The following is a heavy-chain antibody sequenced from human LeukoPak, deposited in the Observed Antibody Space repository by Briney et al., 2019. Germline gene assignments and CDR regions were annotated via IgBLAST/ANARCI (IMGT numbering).Heavy chain of an antibody. J-gene: IGHJ3*02. Sequence: GASVTVSCKASGYTFTGYYMHWVRQAPGQGLEWMGRINPNSGGTNYAQKFQGRVTMTRDTSISTAYMELSRLRSDDTAVYYCARVLVRFLEWIPLYHDAFDIWGQGTMVTVSS. D-gene: IGHD3-3*01. V-gene: IGHV1-2*06. CDR2: INPNSGGT. CDR1: GYTFTGYY. CDR3: ARVLVRFLEWIPLYHDAFDI.